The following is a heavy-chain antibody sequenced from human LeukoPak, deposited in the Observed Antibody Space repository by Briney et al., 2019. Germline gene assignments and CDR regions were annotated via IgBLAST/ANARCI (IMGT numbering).Heavy chain of an antibody. D-gene: IGHD5-12*01. J-gene: IGHJ4*02. Sequence: PGGSLRLSCAASGFTLSSYWMHWVRQAPGKGLVWVSRINNDGSTTNYADSVKGRFTISRDNAKNTLYLQMNSLRAEDTAVYYCAGDLVVATGPDYWGQGTLVTVPS. CDR2: INNDGSTT. V-gene: IGHV3-74*01. CDR1: GFTLSSYW. CDR3: AGDLVVATGPDY.